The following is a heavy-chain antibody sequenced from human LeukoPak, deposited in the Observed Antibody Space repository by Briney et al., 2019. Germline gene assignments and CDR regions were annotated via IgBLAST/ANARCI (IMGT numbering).Heavy chain of an antibody. CDR2: INHSGSI. CDR3: ARGREGVSIVRGVSHPYYYMDV. Sequence: SETLSLTCAVNGGYFRGYYWSWIRQSPEKGLEWIGEINHSGSINYNPSLRSRVTISVDTSEFSLELSSVTAADTAVYYCARGREGVSIVRGVSHPYYYMDVWGKGPRSPSP. V-gene: IGHV4-34*01. J-gene: IGHJ6*03. CDR1: GGYFRGYY. D-gene: IGHD3-10*01.